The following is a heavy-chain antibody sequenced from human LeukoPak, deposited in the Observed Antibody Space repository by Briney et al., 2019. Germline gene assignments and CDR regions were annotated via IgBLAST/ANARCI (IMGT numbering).Heavy chain of an antibody. D-gene: IGHD3-9*01. CDR2: IYHSGST. V-gene: IGHV4-38-2*02. J-gene: IGHJ4*02. CDR1: GYSISSFYY. Sequence: PSETLSLTCTVSGYSISSFYYWGWTRHPPGKGLECIGKIYHSGSTYYNPSLKSRVTISVDTSKNQFSLKLSSVTAADTAVYYCARGGFYDILTGYYPEIDYWGQGTLVTVSS. CDR3: ARGGFYDILTGYYPEIDY.